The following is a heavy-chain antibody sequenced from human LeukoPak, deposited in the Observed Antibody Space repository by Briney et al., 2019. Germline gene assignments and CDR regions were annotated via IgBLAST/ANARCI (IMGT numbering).Heavy chain of an antibody. J-gene: IGHJ3*02. CDR1: SVPFSGYY. V-gene: IGHV4-34*01. Sequence: PSETLSLTCAVYSVPFSGYYWSWIRQPPGKGLEWIGEINHRGSTDYNPSLKSRVTISVDTSKNQFSLKLSSVTAADTAVYYCATDPYGGNSLAFDIWGQGTMVTVSS. CDR2: INHRGST. D-gene: IGHD4-23*01. CDR3: ATDPYGGNSLAFDI.